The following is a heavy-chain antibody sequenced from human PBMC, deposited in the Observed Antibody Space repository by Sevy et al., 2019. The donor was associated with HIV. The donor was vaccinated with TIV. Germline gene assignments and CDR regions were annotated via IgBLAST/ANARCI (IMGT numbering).Heavy chain of an antibody. Sequence: GGSLRLSCAASGFTFSSYAMHWVRQAPGKGLEWVTVISYNGSDKYYADSVKGRFTISRDNSKNTLYLQMNSLRTEVTAVYYCARDRGAVVVVPAAMIWGQGTLVTVSS. V-gene: IGHV3-30*04. J-gene: IGHJ4*02. CDR2: ISYNGSDK. CDR1: GFTFSSYA. D-gene: IGHD2-2*01. CDR3: ARDRGAVVVVPAAMI.